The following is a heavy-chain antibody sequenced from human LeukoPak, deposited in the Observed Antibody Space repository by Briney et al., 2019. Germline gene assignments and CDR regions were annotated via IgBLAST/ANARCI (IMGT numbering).Heavy chain of an antibody. CDR1: GFTFSSYA. CDR3: AGGRISGSYFAY. D-gene: IGHD1-26*01. Sequence: GGSLRLSCAASGFTFSSYAMHWVRQAPGKGLEWVAVISYDGSNKYYADSVKGRFTISRDNSKNTLYLQMNSLRAEDTAVYYCAGGRISGSYFAYWGQGTLVTVPS. V-gene: IGHV3-30-3*01. J-gene: IGHJ4*02. CDR2: ISYDGSNK.